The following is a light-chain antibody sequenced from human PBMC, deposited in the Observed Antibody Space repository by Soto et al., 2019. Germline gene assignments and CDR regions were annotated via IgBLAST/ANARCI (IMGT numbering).Light chain of an antibody. CDR1: HSSSDW. CDR2: RAS. J-gene: IGKJ1*01. V-gene: IGKV1-5*03. CDR3: QQYKSYSGT. Sequence: QITQSPSISSASVGDSVNITCRASHSSSDWWAWYQQKPGRAPNLLIYRASTLQGGVPSRFSGSGSGTEFTLTIRNLQPDDFATYYCQQYKSYSGTFGQGTRVEMK.